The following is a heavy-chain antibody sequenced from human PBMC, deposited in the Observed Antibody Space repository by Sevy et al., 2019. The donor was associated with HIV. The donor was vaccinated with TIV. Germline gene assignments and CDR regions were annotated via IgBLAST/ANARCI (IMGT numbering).Heavy chain of an antibody. Sequence: GGSRRLSGAASGFTFSDYNMGWIPRAPGKGLGGVSYFSSSGSTIYYADSVKGRFTISRDNAKNSLYLQMNSLRAEDTAVYYCARDWSSGWEGPFGYWGQGTLVTVSS. CDR1: GFTFSDYN. V-gene: IGHV3-11*01. J-gene: IGHJ4*02. CDR2: FSSSGSTI. CDR3: ARDWSSGWEGPFGY. D-gene: IGHD6-19*01.